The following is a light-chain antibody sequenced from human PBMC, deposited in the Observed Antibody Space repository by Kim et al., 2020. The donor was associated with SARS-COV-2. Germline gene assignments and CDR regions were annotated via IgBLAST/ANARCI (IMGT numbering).Light chain of an antibody. J-gene: IGLJ3*02. Sequence: GHSVTISSPGTSSYVVGYNYVSWYQQHPGKAPKLMIYDVSERPSGVPYRFSGSKSGNTASLTISGLQAEDEADYYCCSYAGSHTWVFGGGTKLTVL. CDR1: SSYVVGYNY. CDR3: CSYAGSHTWV. V-gene: IGLV2-11*03. CDR2: DVS.